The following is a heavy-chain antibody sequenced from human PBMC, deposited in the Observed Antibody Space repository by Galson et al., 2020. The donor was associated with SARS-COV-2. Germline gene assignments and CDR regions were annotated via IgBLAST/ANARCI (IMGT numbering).Heavy chain of an antibody. CDR2: IHYSGST. J-gene: IGHJ5*02. D-gene: IGHD2-2*02. Sequence: SETLSLTCTVSGGSISSYYWSWIRQPPGKGLEWIGYIHYSGSTNYNPSLKSRVTIPVDTSKNQSSLKLSSVTAADTAVYYCARLSLGYCSSTSCYTGFDPWGQGTLVTVSS. V-gene: IGHV4-59*08. CDR1: GGSISSYY. CDR3: ARLSLGYCSSTSCYTGFDP.